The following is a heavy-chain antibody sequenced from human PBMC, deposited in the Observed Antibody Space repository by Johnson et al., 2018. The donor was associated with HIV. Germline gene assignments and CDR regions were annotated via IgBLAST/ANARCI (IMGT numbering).Heavy chain of an antibody. Sequence: VQLVESGGGLVQPGGSLRLSCAASGFTFSSYWLSWVRQAPGQGLEWVGRIKRKIEGETTDYAAPVKGSSTISRDDSKNTLYLQMNSLKTEDTAVYYCTTDLVPAAKEPVVVGGAFDIWGQGTMVTVSS. CDR1: GFTFSSYW. J-gene: IGHJ3*02. D-gene: IGHD2-2*01. CDR2: IKRKIEGETT. CDR3: TTDLVPAAKEPVVVGGAFDI. V-gene: IGHV3-15*01.